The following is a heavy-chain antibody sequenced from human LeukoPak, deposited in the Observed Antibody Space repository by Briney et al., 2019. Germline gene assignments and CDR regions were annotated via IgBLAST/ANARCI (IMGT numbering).Heavy chain of an antibody. CDR1: GYTFTDYY. CDR3: ARIGYNHYFDY. V-gene: IGHV1-2*02. D-gene: IGHD5-24*01. Sequence: ASVKVSCKASGYTFTDYYLHWVRRAPGQGLEWMGWINPNSGGTNYAQTFQGRVTMTRDTSITTAYLELSRLRSDDTAVYYCARIGYNHYFDYWGQGTLLTVSS. J-gene: IGHJ4*02. CDR2: INPNSGGT.